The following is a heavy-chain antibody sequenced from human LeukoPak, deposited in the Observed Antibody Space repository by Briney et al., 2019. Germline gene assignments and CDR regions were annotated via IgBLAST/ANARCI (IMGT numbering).Heavy chain of an antibody. J-gene: IGHJ4*02. CDR1: GYSISSGYY. CDR3: AGKIASYSY. D-gene: IGHD1-26*01. V-gene: IGHV4-38-2*01. Sequence: SETLSLTCAVSGYSISSGYYWGWIRQPPGKGLEWIGSIYHSGSTYYNPSLKSRVTISVDTSKNQFSLKLSSVTAADTAVYYCAGKIASYSYWGQGTLVTVSS. CDR2: IYHSGST.